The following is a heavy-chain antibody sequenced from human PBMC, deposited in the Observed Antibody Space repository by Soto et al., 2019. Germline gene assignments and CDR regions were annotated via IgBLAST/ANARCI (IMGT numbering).Heavy chain of an antibody. CDR3: SRFIMVGGWFDPNYYHGMDV. V-gene: IGHV1-18*01. D-gene: IGHD6-19*01. CDR1: GYTFSNYG. Sequence: QVQLVQSGAEVKKPGASVTVSCKTSGYTFSNYGINWVRQAAGQGLEWLGWISGYNGNTNYAQTDQPRVNMPTDTPAGTVYIKLRSMKSDDTAIYYCSRFIMVGGWFDPNYYHGMDVWGQGTTVTVSS. J-gene: IGHJ6*02. CDR2: ISGYNGNT.